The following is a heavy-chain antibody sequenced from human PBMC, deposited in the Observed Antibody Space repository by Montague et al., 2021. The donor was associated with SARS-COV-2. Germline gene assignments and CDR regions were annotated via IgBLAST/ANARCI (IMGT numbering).Heavy chain of an antibody. V-gene: IGHV4-34*01. CDR3: ACGEITTRGLIYYYGMDV. Sequence: SETLSLTCAVYGGSFSGYYWTWIRQSPRKGLEWIGEINHSGSTNYNPSLKSRVTISVGTSKNQFSLKLSSVTAADTAVYYCACGEITTRGLIYYYGMDVWGQGTTVTVSS. D-gene: IGHD4-11*01. CDR2: INHSGST. J-gene: IGHJ6*02. CDR1: GGSFSGYY.